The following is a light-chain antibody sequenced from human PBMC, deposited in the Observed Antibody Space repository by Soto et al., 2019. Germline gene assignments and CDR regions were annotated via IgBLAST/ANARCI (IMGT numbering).Light chain of an antibody. Sequence: QCALTQPASVSGSPGQSITISCTGTSSDVGGYNYVSWYQQHPGKAPKLMIYDVSNRPSGVSNRFSGSKSGNTASLTISGLQAEDVADYYCSSYTSSSTLEVVFGGGTKLTVL. CDR2: DVS. V-gene: IGLV2-14*01. J-gene: IGLJ2*01. CDR3: SSYTSSSTLEVV. CDR1: SSDVGGYNY.